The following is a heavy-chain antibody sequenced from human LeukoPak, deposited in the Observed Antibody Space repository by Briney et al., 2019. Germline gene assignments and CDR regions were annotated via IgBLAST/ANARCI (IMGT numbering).Heavy chain of an antibody. D-gene: IGHD2-21*02. V-gene: IGHV1-69*10. CDR1: GGTFSSYA. CDR3: AGEVVTPRGYFDY. CDR2: IIPILGMA. Sequence: RASVKVSCKASGGTFSSYAISWVRQAPGQGLEWMGGIIPILGMANYAQKFQGRVTITADKSTSTAYMELSSLRSEDTAVYYCAGEVVTPRGYFDYWGQGTLVTVSS. J-gene: IGHJ4*02.